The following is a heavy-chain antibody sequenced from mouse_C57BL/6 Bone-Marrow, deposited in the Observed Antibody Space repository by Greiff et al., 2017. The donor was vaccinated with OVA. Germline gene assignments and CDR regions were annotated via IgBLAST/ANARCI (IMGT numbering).Heavy chain of an antibody. CDR1: GYTFTDYY. Sequence: EVQLQQSGPELVKPGASVKIPCKASGYTFTDYYMNWVKQSHGKSLEWIGDINPNNGGTSYNQKFKGKATLTVDKSSSTAYMELRSLTSEDSAVYYCARGFAYWGQGTLVTVSA. V-gene: IGHV1-26*01. CDR3: ARGFAY. J-gene: IGHJ3*01. CDR2: INPNNGGT.